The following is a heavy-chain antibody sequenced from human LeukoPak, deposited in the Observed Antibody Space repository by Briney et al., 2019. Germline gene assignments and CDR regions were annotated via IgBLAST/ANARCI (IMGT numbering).Heavy chain of an antibody. CDR2: IDKDGRST. Sequence: PGGSLRHSCAASGFTLGAFAMHWVRQAPGKGLEWVSLIDKDGRSTYYADSVKGRFTISRDNSKNSLYLQMNSLRTEDTALYYCATWAFYHSLDVWGQGTTVTVSS. V-gene: IGHV3-43*02. D-gene: IGHD1-26*01. J-gene: IGHJ6*02. CDR3: ATWAFYHSLDV. CDR1: GFTLGAFA.